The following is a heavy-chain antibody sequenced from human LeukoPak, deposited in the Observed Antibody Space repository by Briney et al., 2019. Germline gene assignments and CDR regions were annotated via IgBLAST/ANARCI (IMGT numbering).Heavy chain of an antibody. CDR1: GVTFSYYW. CDR3: ARDLFTATTSRDY. Sequence: GGSLRLSCAASGVTFSYYWWHWVRQAPGKGLVWVSRINSDGSTTYYADSVKRRFTISRANAKKMLYMQMNSLRVEDTAVYYCARDLFTATTSRDYWGEGKLVTVSS. CDR2: INSDGSTT. J-gene: IGHJ4*02. D-gene: IGHD4-17*01. V-gene: IGHV3-74*01.